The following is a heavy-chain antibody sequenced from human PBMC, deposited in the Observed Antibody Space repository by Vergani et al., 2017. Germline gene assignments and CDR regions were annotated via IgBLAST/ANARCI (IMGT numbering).Heavy chain of an antibody. CDR1: GFTLMENW. V-gene: IGHV3-74*01. Sequence: EVELVESGGGLVQPGGSLRLSCAASGFTLMENWMNWARQVPGKELLWFSGMNGDGYTIIYADSVKGRFTIPRDNAKNTLFLQMNSLRAEDTAVYYCARARKFRFGVVWENWFDPWGQGTLVTVSS. CDR2: MNGDGYTI. CDR3: ARARKFRFGVVWENWFDP. D-gene: IGHD3-3*01. J-gene: IGHJ5*02.